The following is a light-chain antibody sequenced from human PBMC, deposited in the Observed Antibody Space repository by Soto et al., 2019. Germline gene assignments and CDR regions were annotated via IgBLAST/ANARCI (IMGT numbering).Light chain of an antibody. Sequence: EIVMTQSPATLSVSPGEIATLYFSASQSVTSNLAWYQQKPGQAPRLLIYDASDRAPGIPARFSGSGSATDFTLTINNLEPEDFAVYYCQQRSNWPPSITFGQGTRLEIK. CDR3: QQRSNWPPSIT. V-gene: IGKV3-11*01. J-gene: IGKJ5*01. CDR2: DAS. CDR1: QSVTSN.